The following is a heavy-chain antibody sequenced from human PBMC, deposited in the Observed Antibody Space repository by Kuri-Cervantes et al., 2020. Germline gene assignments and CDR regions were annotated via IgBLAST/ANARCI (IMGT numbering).Heavy chain of an antibody. V-gene: IGHV3-53*01. CDR3: ARSMTTVTLFDC. D-gene: IGHD4-17*01. CDR2: IYSGGST. J-gene: IGHJ4*02. Sequence: GESLKISCAASGFTVSSNYMSWVRQAPGKGLEWVSVIYSGGSTYYADSVKGRFTISRDNAKNSLYLQMNSLRAEDTAVYYCARSMTTVTLFDCWGQGTLVTVSS. CDR1: GFTVSSNY.